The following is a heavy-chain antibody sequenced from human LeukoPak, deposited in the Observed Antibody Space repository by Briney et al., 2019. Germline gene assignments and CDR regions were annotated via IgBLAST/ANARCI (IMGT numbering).Heavy chain of an antibody. D-gene: IGHD4-17*01. Sequence: GGSLRLSCAASGFTFSNFAMSWVRQAPGKGLEWVSAIFGGGGTTYYADSVKGRFTISRDNSKDTLYLQMDSLRAEDTAVYYCAKTRYGDYNIRFDNWGQGSLVIVSS. J-gene: IGHJ5*02. V-gene: IGHV3-23*01. CDR3: AKTRYGDYNIRFDN. CDR1: GFTFSNFA. CDR2: IFGGGGTT.